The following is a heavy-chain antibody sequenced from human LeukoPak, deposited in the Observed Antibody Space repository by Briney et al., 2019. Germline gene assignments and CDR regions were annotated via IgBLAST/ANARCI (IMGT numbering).Heavy chain of an antibody. CDR1: GYTFTGYY. CDR2: INPNSGGT. J-gene: IGHJ3*02. CDR3: ARDGEQWLGPVAFDI. Sequence: GASVKVSYKASGYTFTGYYMHWARQAPGQGLEWMGWINPNSGGTNYAQKFQGRVTMTRDTSISTAYMELSRLRSDDTAVYYCARDGEQWLGPVAFDIWGQGTMVTVSS. D-gene: IGHD6-19*01. V-gene: IGHV1-2*02.